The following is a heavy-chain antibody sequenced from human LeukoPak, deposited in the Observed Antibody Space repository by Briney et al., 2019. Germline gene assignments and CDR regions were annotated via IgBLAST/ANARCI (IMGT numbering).Heavy chain of an antibody. CDR3: ARERYYHDNSGYNQGRDIDY. J-gene: IGHJ4*02. D-gene: IGHD3-22*01. Sequence: PSETLSLTCAVYGGSFSGYYWSWIRQPPGKGLEWIGEINHSGSTNYNPSLKSRVTISVDTSKNQFSLKLSSVTAADTAVYYCARERYYHDNSGYNQGRDIDYWGQGTLVTVSS. CDR2: INHSGST. V-gene: IGHV4-34*01. CDR1: GGSFSGYY.